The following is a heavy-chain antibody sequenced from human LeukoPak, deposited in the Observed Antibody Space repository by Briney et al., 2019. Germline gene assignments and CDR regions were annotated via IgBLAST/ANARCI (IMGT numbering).Heavy chain of an antibody. V-gene: IGHV3-7*01. CDR1: GFAFSSYW. D-gene: IGHD2-15*01. Sequence: PGGSLRLSCAASGFAFSSYWMSWVRQAPGKGLEWVANIKQDGSEKYYVDSVKGRFTISRDNAKNSLYLQMNSLRAEDTAVYYCARQFPNATEGFDIWGQGTMVTVSS. J-gene: IGHJ3*02. CDR3: ARQFPNATEGFDI. CDR2: IKQDGSEK.